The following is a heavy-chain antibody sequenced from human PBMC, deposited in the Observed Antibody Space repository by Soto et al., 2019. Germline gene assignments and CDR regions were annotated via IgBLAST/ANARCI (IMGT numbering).Heavy chain of an antibody. Sequence: QVQLVQSGAEVKKPGASVKVSCKASGYIFTDYGIGWVRQAPGQGLEWMGWVNIRSGDINHAQNLQGRVTMTTDRSTGTAYLELRTLRLDDTAVYYCARELGAYSYGDTWGQGTLVTVSS. V-gene: IGHV1-18*01. D-gene: IGHD5-18*01. J-gene: IGHJ5*02. CDR2: VNIRSGDI. CDR3: ARELGAYSYGDT. CDR1: GYIFTDYG.